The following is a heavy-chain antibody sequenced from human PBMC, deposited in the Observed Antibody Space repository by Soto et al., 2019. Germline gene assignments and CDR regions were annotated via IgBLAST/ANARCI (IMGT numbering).Heavy chain of an antibody. CDR2: IIPIFGTA. J-gene: IGHJ4*02. CDR1: GGTFSSYA. CDR3: ARDYKVYYYVWGSYPSTHFDY. D-gene: IGHD3-16*02. Sequence: QVQLVQSGAEVKKPGSSVKVSCKASGGTFSSYAISWVRQAPGQGLEWMGGIIPIFGTANYAQKFQGRVTITADESTSTAYMELSSLRSEDTAVYYCARDYKVYYYVWGSYPSTHFDYWGQGTLVTVSS. V-gene: IGHV1-69*01.